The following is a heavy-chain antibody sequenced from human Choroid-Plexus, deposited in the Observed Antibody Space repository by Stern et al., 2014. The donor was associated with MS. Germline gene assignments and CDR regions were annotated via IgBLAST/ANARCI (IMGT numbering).Heavy chain of an antibody. Sequence: MQLVESGGGVVQPGRPLRLSCVASGFTFGSCAMHWVRQAPGKGLEWVAGVSYYGSNKYYADSVKGRFTISRDNSQNTLYMQMSSLRPEDTAVYYCAKDRQYLTYFFDHWGQGSLVTVSS. CDR1: GFTFGSCA. CDR2: VSYYGSNK. D-gene: IGHD2/OR15-2a*01. J-gene: IGHJ5*02. CDR3: AKDRQYLTYFFDH. V-gene: IGHV3-30*18.